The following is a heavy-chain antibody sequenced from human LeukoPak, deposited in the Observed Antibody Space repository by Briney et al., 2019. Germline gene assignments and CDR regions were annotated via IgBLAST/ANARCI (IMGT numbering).Heavy chain of an antibody. CDR2: VTHSGSI. CDR1: GGSFSDYQ. V-gene: IGHV4-34*01. CDR3: ARRRPPTVLTSGLDI. J-gene: IGHJ3*02. D-gene: IGHD4/OR15-4a*01. Sequence: PSETLSLTCAVYGGSFSDYQWTWIRQPPGKGLEWVGEVTHSGSINHNPSLKSRVTISGDTSKNQFSLKLTSVTAADTAVYFCARRRPPTVLTSGLDIWDQGTMVTVSS.